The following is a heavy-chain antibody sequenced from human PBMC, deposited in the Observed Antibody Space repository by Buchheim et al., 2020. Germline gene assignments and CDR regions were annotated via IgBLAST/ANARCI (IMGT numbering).Heavy chain of an antibody. CDR3: AADTSGYWSV. J-gene: IGHJ6*02. V-gene: IGHV1-58*01. Sequence: QMHLVQSGPEVKKPGTSLRVSCRASGFTSTTSAVHWVRQTRGQRLEWIGWIVLNSGNTNYGQEFQDRVTITRDVSTNTAYMELSSLRFEDTAVYYCAADTSGYWSVWGQGTT. CDR1: GFTSTTSA. CDR2: IVLNSGNT. D-gene: IGHD2-2*03.